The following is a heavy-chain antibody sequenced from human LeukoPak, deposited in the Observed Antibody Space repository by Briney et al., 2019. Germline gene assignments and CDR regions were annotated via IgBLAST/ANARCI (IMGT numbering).Heavy chain of an antibody. V-gene: IGHV3-13*01. J-gene: IGHJ3*01. CDR3: VRDQTIDSRPGPSDPFDV. Sequence: GGSLRLSCAASGFTFRKFDMHWVRQISGGGLEWVSAIGTLADTFYSDSAKGRFTISRNNGRNSLDLQMNNLRADDTAVYYCVRDQTIDSRPGPSDPFDVWGQGTIVIVSS. CDR1: GFTFRKFD. D-gene: IGHD6-6*01. CDR2: IGTLADT.